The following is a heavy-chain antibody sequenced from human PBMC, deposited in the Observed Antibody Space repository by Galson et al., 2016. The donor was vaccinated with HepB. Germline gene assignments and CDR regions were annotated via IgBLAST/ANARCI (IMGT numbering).Heavy chain of an antibody. V-gene: IGHV3-30*04. CDR1: GFTFSSYA. CDR3: ARGRDCSSSSCLVNWFDP. D-gene: IGHD2-2*01. J-gene: IGHJ5*02. CDR2: LSYDGHSK. Sequence: SLRLSCAASGFTFSSYAMHWARQAPGRGLEWVALLSYDGHSKYYADSAKGRFTISRDISKYTLYLQMNSLRPEDTAVYFCARGRDCSSSSCLVNWFDPWGQGTLVTVSS.